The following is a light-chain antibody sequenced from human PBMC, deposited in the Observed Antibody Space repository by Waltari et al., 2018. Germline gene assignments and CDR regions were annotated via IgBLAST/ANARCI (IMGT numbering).Light chain of an antibody. CDR1: SSNIGKNL. J-gene: IGLJ2*01. V-gene: IGLV1-51*01. CDR3: GTWDDSLRVAV. CDR2: DNN. Sequence: QSVLTQSSSVSAAPGQKVTISCSGTSSNIGKNLVSWYQHVPGTAPQPLIFDNNKRPSGIPDRFSGSKSGTSATLGITGLQTGDEADYYCGTWDDSLRVAVFGGGTKLTVL.